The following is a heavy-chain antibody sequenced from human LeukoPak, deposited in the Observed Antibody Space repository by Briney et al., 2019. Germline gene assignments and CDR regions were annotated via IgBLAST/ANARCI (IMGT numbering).Heavy chain of an antibody. CDR1: GGSSSNRY. V-gene: IGHV4-34*01. Sequence: SETLSLTCAVCGGSSSNRYWSWFRQPPGKGLEWIGEITHSGTTNYNPALKSRVTISRDTSKNQFSLRLSSVTASDTAVYYCAPIIGDYSEFEYWGQGTLVTVSS. CDR2: ITHSGTT. CDR3: APIIGDYSEFEY. D-gene: IGHD4-17*01. J-gene: IGHJ4*01.